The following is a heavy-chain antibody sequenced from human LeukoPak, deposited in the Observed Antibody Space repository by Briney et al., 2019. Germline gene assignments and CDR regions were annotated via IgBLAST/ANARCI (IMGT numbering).Heavy chain of an antibody. CDR1: GGSISSYY. CDR2: INYSGST. Sequence: TSETLSLTCTVSGGSISSYYWSWIRQPPGKGLEWIGYINYSGSTNYNPSLKSRVTISVDTSKNQFSLKLSSVTAADTAVYYCARRRWDSYGYIFDYWGQGTLVTVSS. CDR3: ARRRWDSYGYIFDY. J-gene: IGHJ4*02. V-gene: IGHV4-59*08. D-gene: IGHD5-18*01.